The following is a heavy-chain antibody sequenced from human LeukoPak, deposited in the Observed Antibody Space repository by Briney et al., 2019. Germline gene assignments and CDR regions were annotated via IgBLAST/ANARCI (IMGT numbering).Heavy chain of an antibody. CDR1: GFSFSSYA. CDR2: ISSNGGST. V-gene: IGHV3-64D*09. Sequence: PGGSLRLSCSASGFSFSSYAMHWVRQAPGKGLEYVSAISSNGGSTYYADSVTGRFTISRDNSKNTLYLQMNSLRPEDTGVFYCVKDLRWSDYWGQGTLVTVAS. D-gene: IGHD2-21*01. J-gene: IGHJ4*02. CDR3: VKDLRWSDY.